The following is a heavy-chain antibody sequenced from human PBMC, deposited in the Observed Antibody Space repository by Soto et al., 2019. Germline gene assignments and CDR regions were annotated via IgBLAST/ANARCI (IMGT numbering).Heavy chain of an antibody. CDR3: AITRGQDFWSGSRRFAP. CDR1: GGSISTGAYF. J-gene: IGHJ5*02. D-gene: IGHD3-3*01. V-gene: IGHV4-31*03. CDR2: IHHSGSA. Sequence: QRHLQESGPGLVKPSETLSLTCTVSGGSISTGAYFWSWIRQLAGQGLEWIGYIHHSGSAHYNPSIQSRVNNSVDTSQRQLSLRLTSVTAADTAVYYCAITRGQDFWSGSRRFAPWGQGPLVNVS.